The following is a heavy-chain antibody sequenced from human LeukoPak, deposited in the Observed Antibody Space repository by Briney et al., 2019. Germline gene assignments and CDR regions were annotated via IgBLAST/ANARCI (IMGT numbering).Heavy chain of an antibody. Sequence: SETLSLTCSVSGGSISSYYWSWIRQPPGKGLEWIGYIFYSGRTSYNPSLKSRVTISVDTSKNHFSLTLSSVTAADTAVYYCTRGQKYISGYTVTELGSGYFDYWGQGTLVTVSS. V-gene: IGHV4-59*01. CDR1: GGSISSYY. CDR3: TRGQKYISGYTVTELGSGYFDY. CDR2: IFYSGRT. J-gene: IGHJ4*02. D-gene: IGHD5-18*01.